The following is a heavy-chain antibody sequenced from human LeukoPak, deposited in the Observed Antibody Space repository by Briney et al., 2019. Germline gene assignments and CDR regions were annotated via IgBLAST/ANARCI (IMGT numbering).Heavy chain of an antibody. CDR3: ARGGWSLDY. V-gene: IGHV4-59*01. CDR2: IYYSGST. Sequence: SETLSLTCTVSGGSISSYYWSWIRQPPGKGLEWIGYIYYSGSTNYNPSLKSRVTISVDTSKNQFSLKLSSVTAADTAVYYCARGGWSLDYWGQGTLVTVSS. J-gene: IGHJ4*02. CDR1: GGSISSYY. D-gene: IGHD2-15*01.